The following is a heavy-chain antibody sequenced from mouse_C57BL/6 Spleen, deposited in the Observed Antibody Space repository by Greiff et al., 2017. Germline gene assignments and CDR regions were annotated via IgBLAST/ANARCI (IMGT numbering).Heavy chain of an antibody. V-gene: IGHV5-4*01. J-gene: IGHJ2*01. D-gene: IGHD1-1*01. Sequence: EVQLVESGGGLVKPGGSLKLSCAASGFTFSSYAMSWVRQTPEKRLEWVATISDGGSYTYYPDNVKGRFTISGDNAKNNLYLQRSHLKSDDTAMYYCAREGITTVVDDWGQGTTLTVSS. CDR3: AREGITTVVDD. CDR1: GFTFSSYA. CDR2: ISDGGSYT.